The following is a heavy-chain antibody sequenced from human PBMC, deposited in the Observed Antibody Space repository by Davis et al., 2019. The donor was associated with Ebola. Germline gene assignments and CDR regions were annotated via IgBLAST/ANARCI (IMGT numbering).Heavy chain of an antibody. J-gene: IGHJ6*02. CDR2: IWYDGSNK. CDR3: ASSSIAARPRYYYGMDV. D-gene: IGHD6-6*01. Sequence: GESLKISCAASGFTFSSYGMHWVRQAPGKGLEWVAVIWYDGSNKYYADSVKGRFTISRDNSKNTLYLQMNSLRAEDTAVYYCASSSIAARPRYYYGMDVWGQGTTVTVSS. CDR1: GFTFSSYG. V-gene: IGHV3-33*01.